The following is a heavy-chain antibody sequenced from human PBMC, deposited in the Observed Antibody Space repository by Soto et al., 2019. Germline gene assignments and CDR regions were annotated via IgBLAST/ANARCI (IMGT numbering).Heavy chain of an antibody. CDR1: GGTFSSYT. V-gene: IGHV1-69*02. CDR2: IIPILGIA. J-gene: IGHJ3*02. Sequence: QVQLVQSGAEVKKPGSSVKVSCKASGGTFSSYTISWVRQAPGPGLEWMGRIIPILGIANYAQKFQGRVTISADKSTSTAYMELSSLRSEDTDVYYCAVFSGSYALDIWGQGTMVTVSS. CDR3: AVFSGSYALDI. D-gene: IGHD1-26*01.